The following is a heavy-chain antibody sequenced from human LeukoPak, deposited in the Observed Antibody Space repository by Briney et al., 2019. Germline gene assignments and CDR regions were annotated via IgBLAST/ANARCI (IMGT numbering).Heavy chain of an antibody. J-gene: IGHJ3*02. V-gene: IGHV3-30*02. CDR2: IGFDGKDK. CDR3: VTTTSAYDI. CDR1: GFSLAIYG. Sequence: GGSLRLSCVASGFSLAIYGIHWVRQAPGKGLEWVIFIGFDGKDKFYADSVKGRFTISRDNSENTVDLQMNSLRPDDTAIYYCVTTTSAYDIWGQGTLVTASS. D-gene: IGHD1-1*01.